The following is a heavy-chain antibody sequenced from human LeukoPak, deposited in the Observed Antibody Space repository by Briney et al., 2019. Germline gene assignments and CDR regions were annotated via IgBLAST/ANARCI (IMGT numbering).Heavy chain of an antibody. CDR3: ARGDTTGSNCFDP. CDR2: IYHSGST. CDR1: GYSISSGYY. D-gene: IGHD3-22*01. V-gene: IGHV4-38-2*02. J-gene: IGHJ5*02. Sequence: SETLSLICTVSGYSISSGYYWGWIRQPPGKGLEWIGSIYHSGSTYYNPSLKSRVTISVDTSKNQFSLKLSSVTAADTAVYYCARGDTTGSNCFDPWGQGTLVTVSS.